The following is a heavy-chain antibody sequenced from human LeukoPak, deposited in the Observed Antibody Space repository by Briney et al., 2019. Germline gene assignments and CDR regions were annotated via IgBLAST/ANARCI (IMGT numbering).Heavy chain of an antibody. Sequence: GGSLRLSCADSGCSFSSYEMRGVGQAPGKGLEGISHISGSGRTIYYGDSVKGRFTISRDNAKNSLYLQMICLKPASTTISYSARDGSTSCYPSCNRFYPWGQGTLVTVSS. CDR1: GCSFSSYE. D-gene: IGHD2-2*01. V-gene: IGHV3-48*03. CDR2: ISGSGRTI. J-gene: IGHJ5*02. CDR3: ARDGSTSCYPSCNRFYP.